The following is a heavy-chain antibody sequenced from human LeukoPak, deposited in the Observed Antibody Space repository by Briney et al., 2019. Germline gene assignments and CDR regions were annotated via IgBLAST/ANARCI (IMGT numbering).Heavy chain of an antibody. Sequence: ASVKVSCKASGYIFSGYYIHWVRQAPGQGLEWMGWIDPNSGGTKYAQEFQGRVTLTRDTSISTGYMELSRLRSDDTAVYYCAVDQIGYYSYYYMDVWGKGATVTVSS. V-gene: IGHV1-2*02. CDR2: IDPNSGGT. J-gene: IGHJ6*03. D-gene: IGHD2-2*01. CDR1: GYIFSGYY. CDR3: AVDQIGYYSYYYMDV.